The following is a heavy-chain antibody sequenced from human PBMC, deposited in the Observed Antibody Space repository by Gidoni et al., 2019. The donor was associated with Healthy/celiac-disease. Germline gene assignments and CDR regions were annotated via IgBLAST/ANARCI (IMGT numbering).Heavy chain of an antibody. D-gene: IGHD4-17*01. CDR2: ISYDGSNK. Sequence: QVQLVESGGGVVQPGSSLRLSCAASGFPFSSDGMHWVRQAPGKGLEWVAVISYDGSNKYYADSVKGRFTISRDNSKNTLYLQMNSLRAEDTAVYYCAKPSLGAYGDYAPHDYWGQGTLVTVSS. J-gene: IGHJ4*02. CDR3: AKPSLGAYGDYAPHDY. CDR1: GFPFSSDG. V-gene: IGHV3-30*18.